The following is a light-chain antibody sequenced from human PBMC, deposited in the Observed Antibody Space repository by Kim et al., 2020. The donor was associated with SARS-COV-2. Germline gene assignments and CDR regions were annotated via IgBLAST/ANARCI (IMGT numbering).Light chain of an antibody. V-gene: IGLV1-47*01. CDR1: RSNLGKNY. CDR3: AAWYDNLPSHVV. J-gene: IGLJ2*01. CDR2: KNN. Sequence: QSVLTQPPSASGTPGQRVTISCSGSRSNLGKNYVYWYQQFPGMAPKLLIYKNNQRPSGVPDRFSGAKSGTSASLAISGLRSEDEADYYCAAWYDNLPSHVVFGGGTQLTVL.